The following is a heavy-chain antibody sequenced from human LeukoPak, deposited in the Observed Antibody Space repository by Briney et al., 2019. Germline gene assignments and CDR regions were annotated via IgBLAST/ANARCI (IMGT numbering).Heavy chain of an antibody. Sequence: GGSLRLSCAGSGFIFNNYAMHWVRQPPGKGLEWVSVIYSGGSTYYADSVKGRFTISRDNSKNTLHLQMNSLRVEDTAVYYCARDSGAAAGRGMDVWGQGTTVTVSS. J-gene: IGHJ6*02. CDR2: IYSGGST. CDR1: GFIFNNYA. CDR3: ARDSGAAAGRGMDV. D-gene: IGHD6-13*01. V-gene: IGHV3-53*01.